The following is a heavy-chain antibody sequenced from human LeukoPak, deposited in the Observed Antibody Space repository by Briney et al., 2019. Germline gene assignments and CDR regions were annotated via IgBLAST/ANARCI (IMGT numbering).Heavy chain of an antibody. D-gene: IGHD1-26*01. Sequence: SETLSLTCTVSGGSISSSSYYWGWIRQPPGKGLEWIGSIYYSGSTYYNPSLKSRVTISVDTSKNQFSLKLSSVTAADTAVYYCARAYSGSYYLGVSYYFDYWGQGTLVTVSS. J-gene: IGHJ4*02. CDR3: ARAYSGSYYLGVSYYFDY. V-gene: IGHV4-39*07. CDR1: GGSISSSSYY. CDR2: IYYSGST.